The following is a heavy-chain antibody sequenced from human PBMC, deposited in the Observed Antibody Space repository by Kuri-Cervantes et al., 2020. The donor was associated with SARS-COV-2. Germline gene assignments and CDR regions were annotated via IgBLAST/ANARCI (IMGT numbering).Heavy chain of an antibody. D-gene: IGHD1-7*01. CDR1: GGTFRSYA. J-gene: IGHJ6*02. Sequence: ASVKVSCKASGGTFRSYAISWVPQAPGQGLEWMGIINPSVCSTSYAQKFQGRVNMTRDPSTSTVYMELSSLRSEDTAVYYCAREETGTTRTYYGMDVWGQGTTVTVSS. CDR2: INPSVCST. CDR3: AREETGTTRTYYGMDV. V-gene: IGHV1-46*01.